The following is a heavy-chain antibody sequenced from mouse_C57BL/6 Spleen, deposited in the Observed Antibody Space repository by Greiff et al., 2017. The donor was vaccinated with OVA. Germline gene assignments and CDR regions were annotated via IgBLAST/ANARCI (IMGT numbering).Heavy chain of an antibody. CDR2: IDPSDSYT. D-gene: IGHD2-5*01. CDR1: GYTFTSYW. Sequence: QVQLQQPGAELVMPGASVKLSCKASGYTFTSYWMHWVKQRPGQGLEWIGEIDPSDSYTNYNQKFKGKSTLTVDKSSSTASLQLSSLTSSFSAFYYCSSYSSFDYWGQGTSLTVSS. J-gene: IGHJ2*02. CDR3: SSYSSFDY. V-gene: IGHV1-69*01.